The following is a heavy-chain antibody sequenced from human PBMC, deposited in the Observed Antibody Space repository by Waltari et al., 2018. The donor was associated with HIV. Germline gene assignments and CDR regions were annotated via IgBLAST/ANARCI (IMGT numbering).Heavy chain of an antibody. D-gene: IGHD3-10*01. V-gene: IGHV3-7*01. CDR1: GFTFTNHW. CDR2: INQDGSEK. CDR3: ARDPYGSGSYDH. Sequence: EVQLVESGGGLVPPGGSLRLSCTVSGFTFTNHWMGWVRQAPGKGLEWWANINQDGSEKFYVESVKGRFTISRDNAKNSLYLQVNSLRGEDTAVYYCARDPYGSGSYDHWGQGNLVIVSS. J-gene: IGHJ4*02.